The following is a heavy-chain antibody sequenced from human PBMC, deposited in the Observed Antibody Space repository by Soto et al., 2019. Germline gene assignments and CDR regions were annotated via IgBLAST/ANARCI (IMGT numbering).Heavy chain of an antibody. D-gene: IGHD1-1*01. CDR2: IYYTGST. Sequence: QVQLQESGPGLVKPSGTLSLICTVSSGSISSENWWSWVRQPPGKGLEYIGEIYYTGSTNYNPSLKSRITMSVDTSKNHCSLELNSVTAADTAVYYCARGMIGGTRRFDPWGQGTLVTVSS. CDR3: ARGMIGGTRRFDP. CDR1: SGSISSENW. V-gene: IGHV4-4*02. J-gene: IGHJ5*02.